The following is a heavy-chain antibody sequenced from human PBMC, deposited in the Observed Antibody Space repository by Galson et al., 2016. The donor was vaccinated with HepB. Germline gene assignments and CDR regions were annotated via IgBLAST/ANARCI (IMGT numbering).Heavy chain of an antibody. CDR2: IYSGGRT. V-gene: IGHV3-53*01. J-gene: IGHJ4*02. CDR3: ARHPQNNL. D-gene: IGHD1/OR15-1a*01. CDR1: GFSFNSYD. Sequence: SLRLSCAASGFSFNSYDINWVRQAPGKGLEGVSVIYSGGRTYYTDSVKGRFTISRDSSKNTLYLQMNSLRAEDTAVYYCARHPQNNLWGQGTLVTVSS.